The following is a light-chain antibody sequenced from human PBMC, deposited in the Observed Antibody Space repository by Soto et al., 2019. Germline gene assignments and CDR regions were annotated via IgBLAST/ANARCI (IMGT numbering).Light chain of an antibody. CDR3: QQFASSPGFT. Sequence: EIVLTQSPGTLSLSPGERATLSCRASQTINNRYLAWYQQNPGQAPRLLIYGASSRATGIPDRFRGSGSGTDFTLTISRLEPEDVAVYYCQQFASSPGFTFGPGTKVDMK. CDR2: GAS. CDR1: QTINNRY. J-gene: IGKJ3*01. V-gene: IGKV3-20*01.